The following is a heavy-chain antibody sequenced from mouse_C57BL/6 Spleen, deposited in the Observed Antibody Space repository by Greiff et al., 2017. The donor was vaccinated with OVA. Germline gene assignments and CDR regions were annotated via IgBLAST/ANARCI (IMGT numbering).Heavy chain of an antibody. CDR2: IDPSDSET. CDR1: GYTFTSYW. J-gene: IGHJ3*01. Sequence: QVQLQQPGAELVRPGSSVKLSCKASGYTFTSYWMHWVKQRPIQGLEWIGNIDPSDSETHYNQKFKDKATLTVDKSSSPAYMQLSSLTSEDSAVYYCAREGMVTPFAYWGQGTLVTVSA. V-gene: IGHV1-52*01. D-gene: IGHD2-2*01. CDR3: AREGMVTPFAY.